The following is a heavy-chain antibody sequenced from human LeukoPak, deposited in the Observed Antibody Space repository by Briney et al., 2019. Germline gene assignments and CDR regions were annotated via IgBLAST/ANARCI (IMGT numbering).Heavy chain of an antibody. V-gene: IGHV4-34*01. Sequence: SETLSLTCAVYGGSFSGYYWSWIRQPPGKGLEWMGEINHSGSTNYNPSLKSRVTIAVDTSKNQFSLRLSSVTAADTAVYYCPRVGYSYDIGLGAFDIWGQGTMVTVSS. CDR2: INHSGST. CDR1: GGSFSGYY. D-gene: IGHD5-18*01. J-gene: IGHJ3*02. CDR3: PRVGYSYDIGLGAFDI.